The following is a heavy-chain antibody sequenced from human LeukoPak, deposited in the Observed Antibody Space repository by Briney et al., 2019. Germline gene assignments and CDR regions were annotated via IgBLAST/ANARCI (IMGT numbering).Heavy chain of an antibody. CDR1: GFTFNSYW. J-gene: IGHJ4*02. CDR2: IDGDGSST. D-gene: IGHD2-15*01. Sequence: SGGSLRLSCAASGFTFNSYWMHWVRQAPGKGLAWVSRIDGDGSSTTYADSVKGRFTISKDNAKNTLYLQMDSLRVEDTAVYYCVRDRRYSGDYWGQGTLVTVSS. CDR3: VRDRRYSGDY. V-gene: IGHV3-74*01.